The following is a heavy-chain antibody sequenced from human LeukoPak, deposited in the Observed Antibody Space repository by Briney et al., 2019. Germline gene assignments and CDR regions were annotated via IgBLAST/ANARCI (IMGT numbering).Heavy chain of an antibody. D-gene: IGHD3-9*01. CDR1: GGSMNSYY. CDR2: IYYSGST. V-gene: IGHV4-59*08. J-gene: IGHJ4*02. Sequence: SETLSLTCSVSGGSMNSYYWSWIRQSPGKGLEWIGYIYYSGSTNYNPSLKSRVTISVDTSKNQFSLELSSVTAADTAVYYCARHVWLQPFDYWGQGTLVTVSS. CDR3: ARHVWLQPFDY.